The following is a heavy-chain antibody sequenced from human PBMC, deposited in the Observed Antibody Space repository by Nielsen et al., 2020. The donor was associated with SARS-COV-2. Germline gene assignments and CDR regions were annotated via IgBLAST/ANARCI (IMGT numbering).Heavy chain of an antibody. CDR3: ARGDLVVVPSPVLGLGPIFYYFSLDV. CDR1: GGSVSSNVW. V-gene: IGHV4-4*02. Sequence: SETLSLTCAVSGGSVSSNVWWTWVRPSPGKGLEWIGEVSHSGSTNYNPSLKSRVTLSMDKSRRQFSLRLTSVSAADTAVYFCARGDLVVVPSPVLGLGPIFYYFSLDVWGKGTTVIVSS. D-gene: IGHD2-2*01. CDR2: VSHSGST. J-gene: IGHJ6*03.